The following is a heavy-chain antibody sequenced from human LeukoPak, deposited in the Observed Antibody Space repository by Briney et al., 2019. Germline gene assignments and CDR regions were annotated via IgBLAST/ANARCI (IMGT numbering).Heavy chain of an antibody. J-gene: IGHJ4*02. D-gene: IGHD5-18*01. Sequence: PGRSLRLSCAASGFTFSSYGMHWVRQAPGKGLEGVAGISYDGRRKEYVDSVKGRFPISRDNSKNPLYLQMNSLRAEDTAVYYCAKDRGYSHGFDYWGQGTLLTVSS. CDR2: ISYDGRRK. CDR3: AKDRGYSHGFDY. V-gene: IGHV3-30*18. CDR1: GFTFSSYG.